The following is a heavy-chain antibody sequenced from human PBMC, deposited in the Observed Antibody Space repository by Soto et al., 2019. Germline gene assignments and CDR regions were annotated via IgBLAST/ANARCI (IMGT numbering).Heavy chain of an antibody. D-gene: IGHD7-27*01. Sequence: EVQLLESGGGLVQPGGSLRLSCVVSGFTFSTYTLNWVRQAPGKGLEWISYISGSGDAMHYADSVKGRFTVSRDNAKNSLYLQMSSLREEDTAVYYCVAWGNWGQGTLVTVSP. CDR2: ISGSGDAM. CDR1: GFTFSTYT. J-gene: IGHJ4*02. V-gene: IGHV3-48*02. CDR3: VAWGN.